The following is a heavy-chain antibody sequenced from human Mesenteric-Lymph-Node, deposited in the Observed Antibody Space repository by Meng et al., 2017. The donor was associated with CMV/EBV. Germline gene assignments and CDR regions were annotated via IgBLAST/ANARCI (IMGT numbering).Heavy chain of an antibody. CDR2: IWHDGSNQ. CDR3: ARDLDYGGASGEGY. D-gene: IGHD4/OR15-4a*01. V-gene: IGHV3-33*01. Sequence: GGSLRLSCAASGFTSNPYGMNWVRQSPGKGLEWVAFIWHDGSNQYYADSVKGRITVSRDNAKNSLYLQMNSLRAEDTAVYYCARDLDYGGASGEGYWGQGTLVTVSS. CDR1: GFTSNPYG. J-gene: IGHJ4*02.